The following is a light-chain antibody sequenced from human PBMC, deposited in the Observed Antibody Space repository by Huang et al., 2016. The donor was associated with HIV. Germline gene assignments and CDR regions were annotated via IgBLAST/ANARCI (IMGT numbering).Light chain of an antibody. CDR1: QRISSS. CDR2: STS. V-gene: IGKV1-39*01. Sequence: DIQMTQSPSSLSASVGDRVTIPCRTSQRISSSLHWFQQKPGKAPKLLIHSTSSLQGGVSSRCSGSGSGTHFTLTINSLQPEDSATYYCQQTYSTPKTFGQGTKLEIK. CDR3: QQTYSTPKT. J-gene: IGKJ2*01.